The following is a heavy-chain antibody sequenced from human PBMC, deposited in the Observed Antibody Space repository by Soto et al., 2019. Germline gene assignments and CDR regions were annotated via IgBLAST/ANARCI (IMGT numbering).Heavy chain of an antibody. CDR2: INHSGST. J-gene: IGHJ4*02. V-gene: IGHV4-34*01. CDR3: ARDKITGLFDY. CDR1: GGSFSGYY. Sequence: PSETLSLTCAVYGGSFSGYYWTWIRKPPGTGLEGIGEINHSGSTNYNPSLKSRVTISVDTSKNQFSLKLTSVTAADTAVYYCARDKITGLFDYWGQGTLVTVSS. D-gene: IGHD2-8*02.